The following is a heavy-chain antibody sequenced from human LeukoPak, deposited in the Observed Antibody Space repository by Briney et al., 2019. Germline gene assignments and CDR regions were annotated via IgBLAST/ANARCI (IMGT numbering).Heavy chain of an antibody. J-gene: IGHJ4*02. D-gene: IGHD3-10*01. CDR1: GFTFSSYA. CDR3: AKDSGGFGELLAYLHFDY. Sequence: PGGSLRLSCAASGFTFSSYAMSWVRQAPGKGLEWVSSISGSGGSTYYADSVKGRFTISRDNSKNTLYLQMNSLRAEDTAVYYCAKDSGGFGELLAYLHFDYWGQGTLVTVSS. CDR2: ISGSGGST. V-gene: IGHV3-23*01.